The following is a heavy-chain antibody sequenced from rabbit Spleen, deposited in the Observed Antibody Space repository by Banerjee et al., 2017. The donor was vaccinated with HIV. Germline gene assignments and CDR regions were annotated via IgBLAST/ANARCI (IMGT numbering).Heavy chain of an antibody. V-gene: IGHV1S45*01. D-gene: IGHD1-1*01. CDR2: IDIGSSGFT. CDR3: ARDTSSSFSSYGMDL. Sequence: QEQLVESGGGLVKPGASLTLICTASGFSFSTGYDMSWVRQAPGKGLEWIACIDIGSSGFTYFASWAKGRFTISKTSSTTVTLQMTSLTAADTATYFCARDTSSSFSSYGMDLWGQGTLVTV. J-gene: IGHJ6*01. CDR1: GFSFSTGYD.